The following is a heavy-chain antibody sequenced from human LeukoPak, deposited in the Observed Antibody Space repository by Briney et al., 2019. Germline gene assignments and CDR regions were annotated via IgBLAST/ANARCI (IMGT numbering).Heavy chain of an antibody. Sequence: GGSLRLSCAASGFTFSSYSMNWVRQAPGKGLEWVSTINGNGGTTYYADSVKGRFTISRDNSKNTLYLQMNSLRAEDTAVYYCAKSKRGHSGSYREVDYWGQGTLVTVSS. CDR2: INGNGGTT. CDR1: GFTFSSYS. CDR3: AKSKRGHSGSYREVDY. V-gene: IGHV3-23*01. J-gene: IGHJ4*02. D-gene: IGHD1-26*01.